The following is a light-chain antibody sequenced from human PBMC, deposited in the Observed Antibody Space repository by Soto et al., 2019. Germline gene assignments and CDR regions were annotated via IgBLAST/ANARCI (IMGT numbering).Light chain of an antibody. CDR2: EVT. J-gene: IGLJ2*01. Sequence: QSVLTQPPSASGSPGQSVTISCTGTSRDVGGYNYVSWYQQHPGKAPKLVMYEVTERPSGVPERFSGSKSGNTASLTVSGLKDEDEAEYYCASYAGNNNFVVFGGGTKLTVL. CDR1: SRDVGGYNY. CDR3: ASYAGNNNFVV. V-gene: IGLV2-8*01.